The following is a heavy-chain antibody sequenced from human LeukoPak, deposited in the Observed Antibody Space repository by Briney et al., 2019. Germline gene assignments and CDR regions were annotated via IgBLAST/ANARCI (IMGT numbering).Heavy chain of an antibody. D-gene: IGHD3-16*02. CDR2: ISSSSSTI. V-gene: IGHV3-48*04. Sequence: GGSLRLSCAASGFTFSSYSMNWVRQAPGKGLEWVSYISSSSSTIYYADSVKGRFTISRDNAKNSLYLQMNSLRAEDTAVYYCARGLRHDYVWGSYRYPFDYWGQGTLVTVSS. CDR3: ARGLRHDYVWGSYRYPFDY. J-gene: IGHJ4*02. CDR1: GFTFSSYS.